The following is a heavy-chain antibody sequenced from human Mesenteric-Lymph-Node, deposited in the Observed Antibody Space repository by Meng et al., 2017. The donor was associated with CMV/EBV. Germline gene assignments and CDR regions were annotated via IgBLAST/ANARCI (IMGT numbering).Heavy chain of an antibody. V-gene: IGHV4-61*01. CDR1: GGSVSSGSYY. D-gene: IGHD4-17*01. CDR2: RYYSGST. Sequence: SETLSLTCTVSGGSVSSGSYYWSWIRQPPGKGLEWIGYRYYSGSTNYNPSLKSRVSISVDTSKNQFSLKVNSVTAADTAVYFCARENHYGDYALGYWGQGTLVTVSS. CDR3: ARENHYGDYALGY. J-gene: IGHJ4*02.